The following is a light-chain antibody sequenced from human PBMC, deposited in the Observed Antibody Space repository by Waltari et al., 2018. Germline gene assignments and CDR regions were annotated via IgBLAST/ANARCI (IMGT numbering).Light chain of an antibody. CDR1: SSDVGSSTL. CDR3: CSYAGGSSWV. J-gene: IGLJ3*02. CDR2: EVT. Sequence: QSALTQPASVSGSPGQSITISCTGTSSDVGSSTLVSWYQQHPGKAPKLMIYEVTKRPSGVSNRFSGSNSLNTASLTISGLQPEDEADYYCCSYAGGSSWVFGGGTQLTVL. V-gene: IGLV2-23*02.